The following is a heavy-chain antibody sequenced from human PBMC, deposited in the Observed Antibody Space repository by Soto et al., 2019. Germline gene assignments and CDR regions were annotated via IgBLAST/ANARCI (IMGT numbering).Heavy chain of an antibody. CDR2: INHSGST. CDR1: GGSFSGYY. Sequence: PSETLSLTCAVYGGSFSGYYWSWIRQPPGKGLEWIGEINHSGSTNYNPSLKSRVTISVDTSKNQFSLKLSSVTAADTAVYYCARYKSIAAADIDYWGQGTLVTVSS. CDR3: ARYKSIAAADIDY. J-gene: IGHJ4*02. D-gene: IGHD6-13*01. V-gene: IGHV4-34*01.